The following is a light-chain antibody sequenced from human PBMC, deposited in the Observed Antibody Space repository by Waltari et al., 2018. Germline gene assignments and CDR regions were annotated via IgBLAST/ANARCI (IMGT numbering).Light chain of an antibody. CDR3: QQYDNNRT. CDR2: QAS. V-gene: IGKV1-5*03. J-gene: IGKJ1*01. Sequence: DIQMTQSPSTLSASVGDRVTITCRASQSVWNWLAWYQQKPGKAPRLLIYQASTLENGVPSRFSGSGSGTEFTLTISGLQPDDFATYYCQQYDNNRTFGQGTKVEIK. CDR1: QSVWNW.